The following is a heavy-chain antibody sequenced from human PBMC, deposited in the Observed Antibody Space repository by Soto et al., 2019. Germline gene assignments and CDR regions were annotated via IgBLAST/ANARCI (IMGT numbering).Heavy chain of an antibody. J-gene: IGHJ3*02. V-gene: IGHV4-61*08. CDR1: GGSISSADYY. D-gene: IGHD3-9*01. Sequence: PSATLSLACTVSGGSISSADYYWSWIRQPTGKGLEWIGEINHSGSTNYNPSLKSRVTISVDTSKNQFSLKLSSVTAADTAVYYCARGLTLARAFDIWGQGTIVTVSS. CDR3: ARGLTLARAFDI. CDR2: INHSGST.